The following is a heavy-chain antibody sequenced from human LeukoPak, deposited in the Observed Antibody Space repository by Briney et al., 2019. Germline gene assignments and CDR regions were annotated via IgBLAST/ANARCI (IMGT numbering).Heavy chain of an antibody. Sequence: SETLSLTCTVSGGSVSSGSYYWSWIRQPPGKGLEWIGYIYYSGSTNYNPSLKSRVTISVDTSKNQFSLKLSSVTAADTAVYFCARGVYGANSDLGYYFDYWGQGTLVTVSS. J-gene: IGHJ4*02. CDR1: GGSVSSGSYY. V-gene: IGHV4-61*01. CDR2: IYYSGST. CDR3: ARGVYGANSDLGYYFDY. D-gene: IGHD4-23*01.